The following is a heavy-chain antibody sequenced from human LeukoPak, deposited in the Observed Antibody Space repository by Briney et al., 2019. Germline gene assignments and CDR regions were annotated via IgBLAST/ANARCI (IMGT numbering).Heavy chain of an antibody. CDR2: ISGSGGST. Sequence: PGGSLRLSCAASGFTFSSYAMSWVRQAPGKGLEWVSAISGSGGSTYYADSVKGRFTISRDNSKNALYLQMNSLRAEDTAVYYCAKPLGSAADANYYYYYYMDVWGKGTTVTVSS. V-gene: IGHV3-23*01. J-gene: IGHJ6*03. D-gene: IGHD6-13*01. CDR1: GFTFSSYA. CDR3: AKPLGSAADANYYYYYYMDV.